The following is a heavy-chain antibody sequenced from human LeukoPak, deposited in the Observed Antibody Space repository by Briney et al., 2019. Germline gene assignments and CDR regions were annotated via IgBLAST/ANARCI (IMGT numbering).Heavy chain of an antibody. CDR1: GGTFSSYA. Sequence: ASVKVSCKASGGTFSSYAISWVRQAPGQGLEWMGTIIPILGIANYAQKFQGRVTITADKSTSTAYMELSSLRSEDTAVYYCARGPLTGVTLFDYWGQGTLVTVSS. V-gene: IGHV1-69*04. CDR3: ARGPLTGVTLFDY. CDR2: IIPILGIA. J-gene: IGHJ4*02. D-gene: IGHD3-10*01.